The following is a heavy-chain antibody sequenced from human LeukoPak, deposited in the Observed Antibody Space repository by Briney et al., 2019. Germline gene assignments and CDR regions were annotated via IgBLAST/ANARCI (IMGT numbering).Heavy chain of an antibody. D-gene: IGHD4-11*01. J-gene: IGHJ6*02. CDR3: ARDRPIFSNLPI. Sequence: GGSLRLSCAASGFTVSSHYMSWVRQAPGKGLEWVSIIYTSGTTYYTDSVKGRFAISRDNSKNMLFLQMNSLRAEDTAVYYCARDRPIFSNLPIWGQGTTVTVSS. CDR2: IYTSGTT. CDR1: GFTVSSHY. V-gene: IGHV3-66*01.